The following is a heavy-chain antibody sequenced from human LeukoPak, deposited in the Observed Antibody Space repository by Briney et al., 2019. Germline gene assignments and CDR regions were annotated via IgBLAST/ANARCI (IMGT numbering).Heavy chain of an antibody. CDR3: ARDRGGAYSSGWPSIDY. Sequence: ASVKVSCKASGYTFTGYYMHWVRQAPGQGLEWMGWINPNSGGTNYAQKFQGWVTMTRDTSISTAYMELSRLRSDDTAVYYCARDRGGAYSSGWPSIDYWGQGTLVTVSS. J-gene: IGHJ4*02. CDR2: INPNSGGT. CDR1: GYTFTGYY. D-gene: IGHD6-19*01. V-gene: IGHV1-2*04.